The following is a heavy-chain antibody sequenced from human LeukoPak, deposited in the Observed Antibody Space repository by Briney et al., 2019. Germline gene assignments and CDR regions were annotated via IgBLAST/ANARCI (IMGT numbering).Heavy chain of an antibody. CDR2: IYYSGST. CDR3: ARVGGTNYYYYGMDV. CDR1: GGSVSSGSYY. V-gene: IGHV4-61*01. D-gene: IGHD3-16*01. Sequence: SETLSLTCTVSGGSVSSGSYYWSWIRQPPGKGLEWIGYIYYSGSTNYNPSLKSRVTISVDTSKDQFSLKLSSVTAADTAVYYCARVGGTNYYYYGMDVWGQGTTVTVSS. J-gene: IGHJ6*02.